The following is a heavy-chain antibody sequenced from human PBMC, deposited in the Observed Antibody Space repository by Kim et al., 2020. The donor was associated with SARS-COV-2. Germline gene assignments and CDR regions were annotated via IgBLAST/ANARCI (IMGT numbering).Heavy chain of an antibody. D-gene: IGHD6-19*01. J-gene: IGHJ2*01. V-gene: IGHV4-39*01. CDR3: ARHETSSGFRHWYFDL. Sequence: PSLKSRVTISVDTSKNHFSLTLNSVTAADTAVYYWARHETSSGFRHWYFDLWGRGTLVTVSS.